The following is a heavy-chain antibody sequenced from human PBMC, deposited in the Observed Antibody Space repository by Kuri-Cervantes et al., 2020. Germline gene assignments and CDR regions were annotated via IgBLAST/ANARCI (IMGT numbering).Heavy chain of an antibody. Sequence: GGSLRLSCAVSGFTVSSNYMSWVRQAPGKGLEWVSYISSSSSTIYYADSVKGRFTISRDNAKNSLYLQMNSLRDEDTAVYYCARCSGSYSDWFDPWGQGTLVTVSS. J-gene: IGHJ5*02. CDR3: ARCSGSYSDWFDP. V-gene: IGHV3-48*02. D-gene: IGHD1-26*01. CDR2: ISSSSSTI. CDR1: GFTVSSNY.